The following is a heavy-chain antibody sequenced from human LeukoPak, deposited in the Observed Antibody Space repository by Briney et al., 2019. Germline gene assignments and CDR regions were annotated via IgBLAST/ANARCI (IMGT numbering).Heavy chain of an antibody. D-gene: IGHD1-26*01. V-gene: IGHV4-34*01. Sequence: PSETLSLTCAVYGGSFSGYYWSWIRQPPGKGLEWIGEINHSGSTNYNPSLKSRVTISVDTSKNQFSLKLSSVTAADTAVYYCARGVVGATGGYYFDYWGQGTLVTVSS. CDR3: ARGVVGATGGYYFDY. J-gene: IGHJ4*02. CDR2: INHSGST. CDR1: GGSFSGYY.